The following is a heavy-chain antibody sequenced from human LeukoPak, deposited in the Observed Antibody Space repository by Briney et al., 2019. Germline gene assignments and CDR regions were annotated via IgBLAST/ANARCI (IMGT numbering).Heavy chain of an antibody. CDR2: INAGNGNT. Sequence: ASVKVSCKASGYTLTSYAMHWVRQAPGQRLEWMGWINAGNGNTKYSQKFQGRVTITRDTSASTAYMELSSLRSEDTAVYYCARGSPPYSSGSVGFDPWGQGTLVTVSS. CDR3: ARGSPPYSSGSVGFDP. D-gene: IGHD6-19*01. V-gene: IGHV1-3*01. J-gene: IGHJ5*02. CDR1: GYTLTSYA.